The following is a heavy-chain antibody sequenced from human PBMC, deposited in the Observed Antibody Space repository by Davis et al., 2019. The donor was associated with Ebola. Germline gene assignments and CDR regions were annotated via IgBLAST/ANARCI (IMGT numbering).Heavy chain of an antibody. CDR2: INPSGGT. CDR1: GYSISSGYY. V-gene: IGHV4-38-2*02. CDR3: GRGGNWAVEY. Sequence: SETLSLTCTVSGYSISSGYYWGWIRQPPGKGLEWIGEINPSGGTKYNPSLKSRVTISEDTSKNQFSLKVRTVTAAETDVYYRGRGGNWAVEYWGQGNLVTL. J-gene: IGHJ4*02. D-gene: IGHD1-1*01.